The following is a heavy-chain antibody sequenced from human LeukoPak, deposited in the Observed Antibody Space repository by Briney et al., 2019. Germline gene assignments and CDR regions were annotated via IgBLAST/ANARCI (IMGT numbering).Heavy chain of an antibody. CDR1: GYTFTSYA. Sequence: GASVKVSCKASGYTFTSYAMHWVRQAPGQRLEWMGWINAGNGNTKYSQKLQGRVTITRDTSASTAYMELSSLRSEDTAVYYCASGYDSSGYYYVGFDYWGQGTLVTVSS. CDR2: INAGNGNT. CDR3: ASGYDSSGYYYVGFDY. J-gene: IGHJ4*02. V-gene: IGHV1-3*01. D-gene: IGHD3-22*01.